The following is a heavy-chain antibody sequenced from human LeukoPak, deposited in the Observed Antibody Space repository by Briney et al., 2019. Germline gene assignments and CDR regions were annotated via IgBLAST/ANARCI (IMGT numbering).Heavy chain of an antibody. CDR3: ARDRYYYGSGSRRVRYYYMDV. V-gene: IGHV3-11*01. CDR2: ISSSGTTI. D-gene: IGHD3-10*01. J-gene: IGHJ6*03. Sequence: GGSLRLSCAVSGFTVSGDYMSWVRQAPGKGLEWVSYISSSGTTIYYADSVKGRFTISRDNAKNSLYLQMNSLRAEDTAVYYCARDRYYYGSGSRRVRYYYMDVWGKGTTVTISS. CDR1: GFTVSGDY.